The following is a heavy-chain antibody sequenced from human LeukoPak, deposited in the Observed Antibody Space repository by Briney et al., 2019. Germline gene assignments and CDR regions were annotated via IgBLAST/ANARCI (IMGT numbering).Heavy chain of an antibody. CDR3: ATYRSSTSCPYYYYYMDV. J-gene: IGHJ6*03. CDR2: MNPNSGNT. V-gene: IGHV1-8*03. Sequence: GASVKVSCKASGYTFTSYDINWVRQATGQGLEWMGWMNPNSGNTGYAQKFQGRVTITRNTSISTACMELSSLRSEDTAVYYCATYRSSTSCPYYYYYMDVWGKGTTVTVSS. CDR1: GYTFTSYD. D-gene: IGHD2-2*01.